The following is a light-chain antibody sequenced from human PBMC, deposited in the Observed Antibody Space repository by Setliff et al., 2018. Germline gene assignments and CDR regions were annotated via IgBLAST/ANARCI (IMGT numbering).Light chain of an antibody. Sequence: QSALAQPPSASGSPGQSVTISCTGTSRDVGGYNYVSWYQQHPGKAPKLMIYEVSKWPSGVPDRFAGSKSGNTASLTVSGLQAEDETDYYCSSYAGSNNYVVGTGTKV. V-gene: IGLV2-8*01. CDR3: SSYAGSNNYV. CDR1: SRDVGGYNY. J-gene: IGLJ1*01. CDR2: EVS.